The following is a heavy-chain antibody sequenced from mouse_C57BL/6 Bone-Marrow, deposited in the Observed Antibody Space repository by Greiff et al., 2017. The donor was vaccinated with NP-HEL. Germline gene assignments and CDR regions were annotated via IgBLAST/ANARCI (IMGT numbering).Heavy chain of an antibody. D-gene: IGHD2-4*01. CDR2: INPYNGDT. V-gene: IGHV1-20*01. J-gene: IGHJ3*01. CDR3: ARHDYDPSWFAY. CDR1: GYSFTGYF. Sequence: VQLQQSGPELVKPGDSVKISCKASGYSFTGYFMNWVMQSHGKSLEWIGRINPYNGDTFYNQKFKGKATLTVDKSSSTAHMELRSLTSEDSAVYYCARHDYDPSWFAYWGQGTLVTVSA.